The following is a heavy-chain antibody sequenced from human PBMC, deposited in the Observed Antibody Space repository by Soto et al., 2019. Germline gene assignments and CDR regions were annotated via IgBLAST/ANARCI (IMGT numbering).Heavy chain of an antibody. Sequence: QVQLVQSGAEEKKPGASVKVSCKASGYTFTSYAMHWVRQAPGQRLEWMGWINAGNGNTKYSQKFQGRVTITRDTSASTAYMELSSLRSEDTAVYYCARAGYPGFYYYYGMDVWGQGTTVTVSS. D-gene: IGHD1-1*01. J-gene: IGHJ6*02. V-gene: IGHV1-3*05. CDR2: INAGNGNT. CDR3: ARAGYPGFYYYYGMDV. CDR1: GYTFTSYA.